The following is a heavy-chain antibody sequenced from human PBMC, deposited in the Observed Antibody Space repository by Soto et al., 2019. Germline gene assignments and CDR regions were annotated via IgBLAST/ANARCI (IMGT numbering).Heavy chain of an antibody. CDR3: ARVERNCSGGSWYRVCWLDP. CDR2: IIPIFGTA. D-gene: IGHD2-15*01. V-gene: IGHV1-69*13. CDR1: GGTFSSYA. J-gene: IGHJ5*02. Sequence: SVKVSCKASGGTFSSYAISWVRQAPGQGLEWMGGIIPIFGTANYAQKFQGRVTITADESTSTAYMELSSLRSEDTAVYYCARVERNCSGGSWYRVCWLDPCGQGPLVTVSS.